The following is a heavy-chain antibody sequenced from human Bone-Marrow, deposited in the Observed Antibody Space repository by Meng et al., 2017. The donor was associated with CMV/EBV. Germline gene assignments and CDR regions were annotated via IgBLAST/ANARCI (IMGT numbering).Heavy chain of an antibody. Sequence: SSYAMSWVRQARGKGLEWVAAISGSGGSTYYADSVKGRFTISRDNSKNTLYLQMNSLRAEDTAVYYCAKDGAGTIFGVVIGNWFDPWGQGTLVTVSS. V-gene: IGHV3-23*01. CDR2: ISGSGGST. CDR1: SSYA. CDR3: AKDGAGTIFGVVIGNWFDP. D-gene: IGHD3-3*01. J-gene: IGHJ5*02.